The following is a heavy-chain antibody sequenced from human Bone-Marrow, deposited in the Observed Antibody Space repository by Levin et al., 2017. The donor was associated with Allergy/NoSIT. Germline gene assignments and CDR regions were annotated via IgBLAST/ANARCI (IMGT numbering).Heavy chain of an antibody. Sequence: GGSLRLSCAASGFSFDDHVMHWVRQGPGKGLEWVSSISWNGANVGYADSVKGRFMISRDNAKKSLYLQMNSLRAEDTALYYCVRDIKATIPFYFDYWGQGTLVTVSS. J-gene: IGHJ4*02. CDR2: ISWNGANV. D-gene: IGHD5-24*01. CDR3: VRDIKATIPFYFDY. CDR1: GFSFDDHV. V-gene: IGHV3-9*01.